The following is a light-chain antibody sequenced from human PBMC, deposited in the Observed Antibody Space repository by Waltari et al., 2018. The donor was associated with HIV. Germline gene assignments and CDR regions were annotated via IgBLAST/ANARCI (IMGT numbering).Light chain of an antibody. Sequence: LTQPPSASGTPGQRVTISCSGGSSNIGTNPVFWYQHLPGTAPKVLIYPTTQRPSGVPGRVSGSKSGTSAYLAISGLQSEDEADYYCAAWDDSLNGHLVFGGGTKLTVL. CDR3: AAWDDSLNGHLV. CDR2: PTT. J-gene: IGLJ2*01. V-gene: IGLV1-44*01. CDR1: SSNIGTNP.